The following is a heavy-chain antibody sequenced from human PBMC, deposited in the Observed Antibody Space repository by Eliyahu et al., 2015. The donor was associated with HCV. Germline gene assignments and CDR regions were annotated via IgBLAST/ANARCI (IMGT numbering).Heavy chain of an antibody. D-gene: IGHD6-19*01. J-gene: IGHJ4*02. CDR2: ISYTGRS. CDR3: ARDSKYSSGWPSWIFDS. V-gene: IGHV4-61*01. CDR1: GGSVNSGSYS. Sequence: QVQLQESGPGLVKASETLSLTCTVSGGSVNSGSYSWSWIRQSPGKGLEWIGYISYTGRSIYNPSLRSRVTISVDPSTNQFSLRLTSVTAADTAVYYCARDSKYSSGWPSWIFDSWGQGTLVTVSS.